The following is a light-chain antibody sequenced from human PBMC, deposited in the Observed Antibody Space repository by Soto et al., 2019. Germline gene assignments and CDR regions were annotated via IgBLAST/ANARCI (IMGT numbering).Light chain of an antibody. Sequence: DIVMTQSPDSLAVSLGERATINCKSSQSVLYSSNNKNYLAWYQKKPGQPPKLLIYWASTRESGVPDRFSGSRSGTDFTLTISSLQAEDVAVYYCQQYYSTPLTFGPGTKVDIK. CDR2: WAS. CDR1: QSVLYSSNNKNY. V-gene: IGKV4-1*01. J-gene: IGKJ3*01. CDR3: QQYYSTPLT.